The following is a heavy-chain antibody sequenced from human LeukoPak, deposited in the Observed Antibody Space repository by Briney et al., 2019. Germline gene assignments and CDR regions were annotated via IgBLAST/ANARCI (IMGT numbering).Heavy chain of an antibody. Sequence: SQTLSLTCAISGDSVSSNSAAWNWIRQSPSRGLEWLGRTYCRSKWYSDYAVSVKSRITFNPDTSKNQFSLQLNSVTPDDTAVYYCARDSSSGWSIPNTNWFDPWGQGILVTVSS. CDR3: ARDSSSGWSIPNTNWFDP. CDR1: GDSVSSNSAA. CDR2: TYCRSKWYS. J-gene: IGHJ5*02. V-gene: IGHV6-1*01. D-gene: IGHD6-19*01.